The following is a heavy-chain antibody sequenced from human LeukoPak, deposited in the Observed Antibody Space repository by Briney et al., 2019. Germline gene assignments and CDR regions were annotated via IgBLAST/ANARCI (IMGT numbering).Heavy chain of an antibody. Sequence: PGGSLRLSCAASGFTFDDYAMHWVRQAPGKGLEWVSGISWNSGSIGYADSVKGRFTISRDNSKNTLYLQMNSLRAEDTAVYYCAEGEPWSRRLEEFDFLGQGNLGNLPS. V-gene: IGHV3-9*01. CDR3: AEGEPWSRRLEEFDF. J-gene: IGHJ4*02. CDR1: GFTFDDYA. CDR2: ISWNSGSI. D-gene: IGHD1-14*01.